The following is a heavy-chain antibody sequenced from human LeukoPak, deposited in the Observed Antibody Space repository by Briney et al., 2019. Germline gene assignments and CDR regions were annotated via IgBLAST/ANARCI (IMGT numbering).Heavy chain of an antibody. J-gene: IGHJ5*02. D-gene: IGHD4-11*01. Sequence: ASVKVSCKASGYTFTSYGISWVRQAPGQGLEWMGWINPNSGGTNYAQKFQGRVTMTRDTSISTAYMELSRLRSDDTAVYYCAREVTVTTESGWFDPWGQGTLVTVSS. CDR3: AREVTVTTESGWFDP. CDR2: INPNSGGT. V-gene: IGHV1-2*02. CDR1: GYTFTSYG.